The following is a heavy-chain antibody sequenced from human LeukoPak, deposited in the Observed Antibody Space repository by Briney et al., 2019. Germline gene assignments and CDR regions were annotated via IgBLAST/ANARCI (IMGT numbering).Heavy chain of an antibody. D-gene: IGHD3-9*01. CDR2: ISPNSGGT. Sequence: ASVKVSCKASGYTFTGYYMHWVRQAPGQGLEWMGWISPNSGGTNYAQKFQGRVTMTRDTSISTAYMELSSLRSDDTTVYYCARRRVYDILTSYAFDIWGQGTMVTVSS. V-gene: IGHV1-2*02. CDR1: GYTFTGYY. J-gene: IGHJ3*02. CDR3: ARRRVYDILTSYAFDI.